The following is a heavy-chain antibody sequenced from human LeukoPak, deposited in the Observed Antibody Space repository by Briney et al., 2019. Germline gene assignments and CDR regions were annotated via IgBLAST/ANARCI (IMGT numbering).Heavy chain of an antibody. CDR3: ASLDYYDSSGYLFGY. CDR2: IYSGGST. D-gene: IGHD3-22*01. CDR1: GFTVSSNY. Sequence: GGSLRLSCAASGFTVSSNYMSWVRQAPGKGLEWVSVIYSGGSTYYADSVKGRFTISRYNSKNTLYLQMNSLRAEDTAVYYCASLDYYDSSGYLFGYWGQGTLVTVSS. J-gene: IGHJ4*02. V-gene: IGHV3-66*01.